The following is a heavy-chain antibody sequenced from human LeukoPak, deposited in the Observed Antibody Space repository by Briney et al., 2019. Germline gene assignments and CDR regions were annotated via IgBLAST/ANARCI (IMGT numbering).Heavy chain of an antibody. D-gene: IGHD2-2*01. V-gene: IGHV1-2*06. J-gene: IGHJ4*02. CDR3: ATVGGYCSSTSCYGGGDY. CDR1: GYTFTGYY. Sequence: ASVKVSCKASGYTFTGYYMHWVRQAPGQGLEWMGRINPNSGGTNYAQKFQGRVTMTRDTSISTAYMELSRLRSDDTAVYYCATVGGYCSSTSCYGGGDYWGQGPLVTVSS. CDR2: INPNSGGT.